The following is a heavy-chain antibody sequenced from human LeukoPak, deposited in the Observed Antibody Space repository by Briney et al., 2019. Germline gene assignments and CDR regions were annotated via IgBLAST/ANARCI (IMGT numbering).Heavy chain of an antibody. V-gene: IGHV3-7*03. Sequence: GGSLRVSCEASGFTFSSYWMSWVRQAPGKGLEWVGNIKQDGREKYYVDSVKGRFTISRDNAKNSLYLQMNSLRAEDTAVYYCARDSSGYYSDAFDIWGQGTMVTVSS. CDR2: IKQDGREK. D-gene: IGHD3-22*01. J-gene: IGHJ3*02. CDR1: GFTFSSYW. CDR3: ARDSSGYYSDAFDI.